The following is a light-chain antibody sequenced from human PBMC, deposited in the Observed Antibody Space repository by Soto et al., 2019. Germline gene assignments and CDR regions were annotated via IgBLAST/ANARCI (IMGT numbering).Light chain of an antibody. Sequence: QSALTQPASVSGSPGQSITISCTGTRSDVGGYNYVSWYKQRPGKAPKLVLYDVSHRPSGVSNRFFGSKSGNTASLIISGLPDEDEADYYCFSYSTSRARIFGGGTKLTVL. V-gene: IGLV2-14*01. CDR1: RSDVGGYNY. J-gene: IGLJ2*01. CDR2: DVS. CDR3: FSYSTSRARI.